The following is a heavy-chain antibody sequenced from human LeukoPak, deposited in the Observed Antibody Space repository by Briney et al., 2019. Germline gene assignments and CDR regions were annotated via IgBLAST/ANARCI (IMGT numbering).Heavy chain of an antibody. CDR1: GFTFSSYG. CDR2: ISYDGSNK. Sequence: QPGGSLRLSCAASGFTFSSYGMHWVRQAPGKGLEWVAVISYDGSNKYYADSVKGRFTISRDNSKTTLYLQMNSLRAEDTAVYYCANHFYNLAAWGQGTLVTVSS. J-gene: IGHJ5*02. CDR3: ANHFYNLAA. D-gene: IGHD1-14*01. V-gene: IGHV3-30*18.